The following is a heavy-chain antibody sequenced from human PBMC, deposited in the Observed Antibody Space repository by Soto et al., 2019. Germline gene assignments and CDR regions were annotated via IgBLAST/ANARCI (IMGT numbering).Heavy chain of an antibody. Sequence: VKVSCKASGGTFNSYTISWPRQAPGQRLEWMGRIIPILGIANYAQKFQGRVTITADKSTSTAYMELSSLRSEDTAVYYCATDEGYSGYDSGYLDYWGQGTLVTVSS. J-gene: IGHJ4*02. CDR3: ATDEGYSGYDSGYLDY. CDR1: GGTFNSYT. D-gene: IGHD5-12*01. CDR2: IIPILGIA. V-gene: IGHV1-69*10.